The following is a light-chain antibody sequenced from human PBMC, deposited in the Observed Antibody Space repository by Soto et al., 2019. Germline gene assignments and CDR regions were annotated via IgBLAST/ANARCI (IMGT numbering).Light chain of an antibody. V-gene: IGKV3-20*01. J-gene: IGKJ1*01. CDR2: GAS. CDR1: QSVSSSY. CDR3: QQYGSSLWT. Sequence: EIVLTQSPGTLSLSPGERATLSCRASQSVSSSYLAWYQQKPGQAPRLLIYGASSRATGIPDRFSGSGSGTDFTLTISRLETEDFAVYYCQQYGSSLWTFSQGTNVDIK.